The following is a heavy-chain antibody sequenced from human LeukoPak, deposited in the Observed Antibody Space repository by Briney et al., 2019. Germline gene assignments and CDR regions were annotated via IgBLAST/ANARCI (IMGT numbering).Heavy chain of an antibody. V-gene: IGHV1-8*02. CDR3: ARGRMGRVPAAVRFDP. D-gene: IGHD2-2*01. Sequence: GASVKVSCKASGYTFTGYYIHWVRQATGQGLEWMGWMNPNSGNTGYAQKFQGRVTMTRNTSISTAYMELSSLRSEDTAVYYCARGRMGRVPAAVRFDPWGQGTLVTVSS. CDR1: GYTFTGYY. J-gene: IGHJ5*02. CDR2: MNPNSGNT.